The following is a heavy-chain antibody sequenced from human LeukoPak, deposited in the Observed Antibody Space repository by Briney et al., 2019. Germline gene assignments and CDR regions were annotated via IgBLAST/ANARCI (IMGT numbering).Heavy chain of an antibody. J-gene: IGHJ4*02. CDR1: GYTFTNYA. CDR3: ARGSGYIINY. V-gene: IGHV1-3*02. Sequence: GASVKVSCKTSGYTFTNYAIHWLRQALGQSLQWLGWSSGDNVHTKYSQESQGRVTITKDTSASTAYMELSSLKSEDKAVYYCARGSGYIINYWGQGTLVTVSS. CDR2: SSGDNVHT. D-gene: IGHD5-12*01.